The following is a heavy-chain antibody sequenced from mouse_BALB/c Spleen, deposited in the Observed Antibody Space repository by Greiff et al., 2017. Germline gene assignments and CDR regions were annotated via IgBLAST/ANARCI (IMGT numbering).Heavy chain of an antibody. CDR3: ARLGPKDFDY. CDR2: IDPSDSYT. D-gene: IGHD3-3*01. CDR1: GYTFTSYW. V-gene: IGHV1-69*02. Sequence: QVQLQQPGAELVKPGASVKLSCKASGYTFTSYWMHWVKQRPGQGLEWIGEIDPSDSYTNYNQKFKGKATLTVDKSSSSAYMQLSSLTSEDSAVYYCARLGPKDFDYWGQGTTLTVSS. J-gene: IGHJ2*01.